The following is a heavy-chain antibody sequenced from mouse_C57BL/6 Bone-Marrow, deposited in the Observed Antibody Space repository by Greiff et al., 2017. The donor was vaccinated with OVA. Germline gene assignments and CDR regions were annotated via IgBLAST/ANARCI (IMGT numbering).Heavy chain of an antibody. D-gene: IGHD4-1*01. J-gene: IGHJ2*01. CDR2: ISSGGSYT. V-gene: IGHV5-6*02. CDR1: GFTFSSYG. Sequence: DVMLVESGGDLVKPGGSLKLSCAASGFTFSSYGMSWVRQTPDKRLEWVATISSGGSYTYYPDSVKGRFTISRDNAKNTLYLQMSSLKSEDTAMYYCARDLDWACDYWGKGTTLTVSS. CDR3: ARDLDWACDY.